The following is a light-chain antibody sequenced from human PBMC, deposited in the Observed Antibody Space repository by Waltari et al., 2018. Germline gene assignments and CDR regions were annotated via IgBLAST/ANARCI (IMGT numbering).Light chain of an antibody. CDR2: MDN. Sequence: QAGLTQPPSVSKGLRQTATLTCTGDSNTVAKQGAAWVRHHQGHPPRLVSDMDNGRPSGSSEGLSGSRSGNTASLTITGLQPEDEADYSCSTWDSSLNAWVFGGGTKLTVL. J-gene: IGLJ3*02. CDR1: SNTVAKQG. CDR3: STWDSSLNAWV. V-gene: IGLV10-54*01.